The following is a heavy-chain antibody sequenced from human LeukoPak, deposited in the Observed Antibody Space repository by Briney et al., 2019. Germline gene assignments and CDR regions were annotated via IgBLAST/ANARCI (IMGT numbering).Heavy chain of an antibody. D-gene: IGHD6-13*01. CDR2: IYYSGST. V-gene: IGHV4-39*07. J-gene: IGHJ4*02. CDR1: GGSISSNSYY. CDR3: ARGSGWYGRVWFDY. Sequence: PSETLSLTCAVSGGSISSNSYYWGWIRQPPGKGLEWIGSIYYSGSTYYNPSLKSRVTISVDTSKNQFSLKLSSVTAADTAVYYCARGSGWYGRVWFDYWGQGTLVTVSS.